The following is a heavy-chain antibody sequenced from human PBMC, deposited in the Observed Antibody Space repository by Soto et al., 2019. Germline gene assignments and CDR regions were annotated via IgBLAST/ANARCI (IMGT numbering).Heavy chain of an antibody. D-gene: IGHD3-10*01. J-gene: IGHJ4*02. CDR3: ARGSGSIDD. CDR1: GGSISSGDYY. V-gene: IGHV4-30-4*01. CDR2: IYNSGST. Sequence: QVQLQESGPGLVKPSQTLSLTCTVSGGSISSGDYYWSWIRQPPGKGLEWIGYIYNSGSTVYNPSLKSRITISVATSEPQVSLKLSSVTAADTAVYYCARGSGSIDDWGQGTLVTVSS.